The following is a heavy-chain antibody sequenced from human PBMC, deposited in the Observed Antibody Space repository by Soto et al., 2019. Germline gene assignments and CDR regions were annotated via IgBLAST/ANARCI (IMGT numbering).Heavy chain of an antibody. Sequence: EVQLVESGGGLVKPGGSLRLSCAASGFTFSNAWMSWVRQAPGKGLEWVGRIKSKTDGGTTDYAAPVKGRFTISRDDSKNTLYLQMNSLKTEDTAVYYCTTFSMVRGVIGHYYYYGMDVWGQGTTVTVSS. CDR3: TTFSMVRGVIGHYYYYGMDV. CDR2: IKSKTDGGTT. D-gene: IGHD3-10*01. J-gene: IGHJ6*02. CDR1: GFTFSNAW. V-gene: IGHV3-15*01.